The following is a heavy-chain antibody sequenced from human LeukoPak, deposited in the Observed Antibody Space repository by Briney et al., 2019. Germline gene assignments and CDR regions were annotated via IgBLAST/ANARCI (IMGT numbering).Heavy chain of an antibody. CDR3: ARDQGGSGGIQLWFDY. V-gene: IGHV3-48*03. Sequence: GGSLRLSCAASGFTFSSYEMNWVRQAPGKGLEWVSYISSSGSTIYYADSVKGRFTISRDNAKNSLYPQMNSLRAEDTAVYYCARDQGGSGGIQLWFDYWGQGTLVTVSS. J-gene: IGHJ4*02. CDR2: ISSSGSTI. D-gene: IGHD5-18*01. CDR1: GFTFSSYE.